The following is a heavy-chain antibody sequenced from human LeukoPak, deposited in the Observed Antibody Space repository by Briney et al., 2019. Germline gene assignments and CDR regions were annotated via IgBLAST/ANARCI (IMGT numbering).Heavy chain of an antibody. Sequence: PGGSLRLSCAASGFTFSDYYMSWIRQAPGKGLEWVSYISSSSSNIYYADSVKGRFTISRDNAKNSLYLQMNSLRDDDTAVYYCARPPRGYWSSSSCYYGYWGQGTLVTVSS. D-gene: IGHD2-2*01. CDR1: GFTFSDYY. J-gene: IGHJ4*02. V-gene: IGHV3-11*04. CDR3: ARPPRGYWSSSSCYYGY. CDR2: ISSSSSNI.